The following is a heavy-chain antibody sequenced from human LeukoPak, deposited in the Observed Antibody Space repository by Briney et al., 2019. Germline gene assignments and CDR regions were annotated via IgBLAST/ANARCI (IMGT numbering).Heavy chain of an antibody. V-gene: IGHV5-51*01. J-gene: IGHJ5*02. D-gene: IGHD2-15*01. CDR2: IYPGDSDT. CDR1: GYSFTSYW. CDR3: ARLPVVAATRSGWFDP. Sequence: GESLKISCKGSGYSFTSYWIGWVRQMPGKGLEWMGIIYPGDSDTRYSPSFQGQVTISDDKSISTAYLQWSSLKASDTAMYYCARLPVVAATRSGWFDPWGQGTLVTVSS.